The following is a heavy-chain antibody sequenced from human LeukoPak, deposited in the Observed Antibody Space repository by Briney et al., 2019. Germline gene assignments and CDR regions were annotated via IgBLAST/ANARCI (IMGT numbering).Heavy chain of an antibody. CDR3: ARGGGRHVEY. Sequence: QHGGSLRLSCAASGFTFSSYWMSWVRQAPGKGLEWVANIKEDGSEKNYVDSVKGRFTISRDNAKNSLYLQMNSPRAEDTAVYYCARGGGRHVEYWGQGNLVTVSS. V-gene: IGHV3-7*05. CDR1: GFTFSSYW. CDR2: IKEDGSEK. D-gene: IGHD2/OR15-2a*01. J-gene: IGHJ4*02.